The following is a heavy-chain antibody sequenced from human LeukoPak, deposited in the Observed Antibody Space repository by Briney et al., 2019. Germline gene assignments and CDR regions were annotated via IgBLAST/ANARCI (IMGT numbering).Heavy chain of an antibody. Sequence: SETLSLTCTVSGGSISSHYWSWIRQPPGKGLEWIGYIYYSGSTNYNPSLKCRVTISVDTSKNQFSLKLSSVTAADTAVYYCARGEGGWYFDLWGRGTLVTVSS. CDR1: GGSISSHY. V-gene: IGHV4-59*11. D-gene: IGHD1-26*01. CDR3: ARGEGGWYFDL. J-gene: IGHJ2*01. CDR2: IYYSGST.